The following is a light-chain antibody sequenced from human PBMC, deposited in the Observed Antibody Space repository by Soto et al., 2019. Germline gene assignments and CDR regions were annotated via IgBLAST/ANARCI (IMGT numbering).Light chain of an antibody. CDR2: EVT. Sequence: QSVLTQPASVSGSPGQSITISCTGTGSDVGAYNYVSWYHQHPDKAPKLLIFEVTNRPSGVSNRFSGSKSGNTASLTISGLQAEDEGDYYCSSYTGSSTPVVFGGGTKLTVL. CDR3: SSYTGSSTPVV. J-gene: IGLJ2*01. CDR1: GSDVGAYNY. V-gene: IGLV2-14*01.